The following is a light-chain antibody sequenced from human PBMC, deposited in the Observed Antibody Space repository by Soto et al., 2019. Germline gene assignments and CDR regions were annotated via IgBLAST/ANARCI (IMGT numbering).Light chain of an antibody. V-gene: IGKV1-12*01. CDR2: HAS. J-gene: IGKJ2*01. Sequence: IQMTQSPSTVSASVGDRINISCRAARDIGDWLAWYQQRPGEAPKLLIYHASTLHSGVPPRFSGTRSGTIFTLTVSALQPEDFADYYCQQGKTFPYTFGQGTRLET. CDR1: RDIGDW. CDR3: QQGKTFPYT.